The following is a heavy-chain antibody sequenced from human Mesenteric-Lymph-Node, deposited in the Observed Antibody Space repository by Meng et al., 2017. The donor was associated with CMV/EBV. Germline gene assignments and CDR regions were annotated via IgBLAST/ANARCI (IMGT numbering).Heavy chain of an antibody. CDR2: INHSGST. Sequence: SETLSLTCAVYGGSFSGYYWGWIRQPPGKGLEWIGEINHSGSTNYNPSLKSRVTISVDTSKNQFSLKLSSVTAADTAVYYCARRGLFTILDGMDVWGQGTTVTVSS. J-gene: IGHJ6*02. D-gene: IGHD3-3*01. CDR3: ARRGLFTILDGMDV. V-gene: IGHV4-34*01. CDR1: GGSFSGYY.